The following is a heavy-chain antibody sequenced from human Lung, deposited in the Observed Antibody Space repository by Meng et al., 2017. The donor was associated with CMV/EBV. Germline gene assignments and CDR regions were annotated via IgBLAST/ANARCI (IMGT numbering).Heavy chain of an antibody. Sequence: QGELVQSGAEVKKPGVSVKVSCKASGYTFTSYGISWVRQAPGQGLEWMGWISAYNGNTNYAQKLQGRVTMTTDTSTSTAYMELRSLRSDDTAVYYCAASSSSWYQNWFDPWGQGTLVTVSS. CDR2: ISAYNGNT. D-gene: IGHD6-13*01. CDR3: AASSSSWYQNWFDP. J-gene: IGHJ5*02. V-gene: IGHV1-18*01. CDR1: GYTFTSYG.